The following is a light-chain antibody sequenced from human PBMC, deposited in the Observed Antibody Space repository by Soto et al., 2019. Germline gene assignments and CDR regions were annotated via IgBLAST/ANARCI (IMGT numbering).Light chain of an antibody. Sequence: ENVLTQSPGTLSMSPGERATLPCRASQSVTRNFLAWYQQKPGQAPRLLVFGASSRATGIPDRFSGSGSGTDFTLTISRLEPEDFAVYYCHQYGSSPATFGQGTKVDIK. V-gene: IGKV3-20*01. J-gene: IGKJ1*01. CDR1: QSVTRNF. CDR3: HQYGSSPAT. CDR2: GAS.